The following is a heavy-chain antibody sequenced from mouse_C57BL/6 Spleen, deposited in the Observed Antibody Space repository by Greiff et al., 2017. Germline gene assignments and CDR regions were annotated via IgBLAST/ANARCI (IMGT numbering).Heavy chain of an antibody. D-gene: IGHD1-1*01. CDR3: ARPSTVVATGPFAY. CDR2: IDPSDSYT. V-gene: IGHV1-59*01. J-gene: IGHJ3*01. Sequence: QVQLQQPGAELVRPGTSVKLSCKASGYTFTSYWMHWVKQRPGQGLEWIGVIDPSDSYTNYNQKFKGKATLTVDTSSSTAYMQLSSLTSEDSAVYYCARPSTVVATGPFAYWGKGTLVTVSA. CDR1: GYTFTSYW.